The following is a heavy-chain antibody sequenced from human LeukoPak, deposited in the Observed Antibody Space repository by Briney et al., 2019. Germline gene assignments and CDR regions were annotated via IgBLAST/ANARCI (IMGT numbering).Heavy chain of an antibody. Sequence: SETLSLTSTVYGGSFSGNYWSWIRQPPGKGLEWIGEINHSGSTNYNPSLKSRVTMSVDTSKNRFFLKLRSVTAADTAVYYCARGRIVRATPYYYYGLDVWGQGTTVTVSS. CDR3: ARGRIVRATPYYYYGLDV. J-gene: IGHJ6*02. CDR2: INHSGST. V-gene: IGHV4-34*01. CDR1: GGSFSGNY. D-gene: IGHD1-26*01.